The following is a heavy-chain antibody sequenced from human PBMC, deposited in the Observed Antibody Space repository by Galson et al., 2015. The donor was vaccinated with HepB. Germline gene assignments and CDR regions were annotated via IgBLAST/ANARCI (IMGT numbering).Heavy chain of an antibody. D-gene: IGHD4-17*01. CDR3: ARGNGDSHDY. V-gene: IGHV3-7*03. CDR2: INQDGSEK. J-gene: IGHJ4*02. Sequence: SLRLSCAASGFTFSIHSMNWAGQAPGKGLEWGPNINQDGSEKYYVESVEGLVTMSSNHANNSLYLELSSLRAEDTALYYCARGNGDSHDYWGQGTLVTVSS. CDR1: GFTFSIHS.